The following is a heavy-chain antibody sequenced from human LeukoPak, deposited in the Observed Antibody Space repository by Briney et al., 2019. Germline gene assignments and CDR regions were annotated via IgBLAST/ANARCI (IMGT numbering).Heavy chain of an antibody. Sequence: PGGSLRLSCAASGFSFSSYALSWVRQTPGKGLEWVSFISGSGGGTYYADSVKGRFTISRDNSKNTLYLQMNTLRAEDTAVYYCAKDTYCGGGSCYAMDVWGQGTTVTVSS. CDR3: AKDTYCGGGSCYAMDV. D-gene: IGHD2-15*01. J-gene: IGHJ6*02. V-gene: IGHV3-23*01. CDR2: ISGSGGGT. CDR1: GFSFSSYA.